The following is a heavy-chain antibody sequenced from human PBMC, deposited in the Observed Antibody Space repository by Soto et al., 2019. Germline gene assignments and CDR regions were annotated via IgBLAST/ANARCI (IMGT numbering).Heavy chain of an antibody. D-gene: IGHD6-13*01. J-gene: IGHJ6*02. CDR1: GFTVSSTY. V-gene: IGHV3-53*01. CDR2: IYGGLTT. Sequence: EVQLVESGGGLIQPGGSLRLSCAASGFTVSSTYMTWVRQAPGKGLEWVSVIYGGLTTSYADSVKGRFTISRDNSKNTVVLQMNSLRAEDTAVYYCARDRIEVAGTPRFNYYHGMDVWGQGTTVTVSS. CDR3: ARDRIEVAGTPRFNYYHGMDV.